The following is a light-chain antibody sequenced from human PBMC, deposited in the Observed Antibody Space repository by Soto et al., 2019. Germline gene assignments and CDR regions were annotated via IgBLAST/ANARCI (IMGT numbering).Light chain of an antibody. CDR2: EVN. CDR3: TSYAGGNNV. J-gene: IGLJ1*01. CDR1: SSDVGGHNY. Sequence: QSALTQPPSASGSPGQSVTISCTGTSSDVGGHNYVSWYQQYPGKVPKLMIYEVNKRPSGVPDRFSSSKSGNTASLTVSGLQAEDEADYYCTSYAGGNNVFGTGTKVTVL. V-gene: IGLV2-8*01.